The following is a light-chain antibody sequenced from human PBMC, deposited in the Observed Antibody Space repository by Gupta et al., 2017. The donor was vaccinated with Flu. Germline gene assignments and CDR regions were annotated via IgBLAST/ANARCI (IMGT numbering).Light chain of an antibody. CDR2: DVS. CDR1: SSDVGGYNY. V-gene: IGLV2-11*01. J-gene: IGLJ3*02. Sequence: QSALTQPRSVSGSPGQSVTISCTGTSSDVGGYNYVSWYQQHPGKAPKLMIYDVSERPSGVPDRFSGSKSGNTASLTISGLQAEDEADYYCCSYAGSDTEMFGGGTKLTVL. CDR3: CSYAGSDTEM.